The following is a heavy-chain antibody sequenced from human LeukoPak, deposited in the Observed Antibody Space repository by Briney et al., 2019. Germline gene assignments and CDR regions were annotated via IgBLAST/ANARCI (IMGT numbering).Heavy chain of an antibody. CDR2: IRSKAYGGTT. CDR1: GFTFGDYA. J-gene: IGHJ4*02. D-gene: IGHD6-13*01. V-gene: IGHV3-49*03. Sequence: PGGSLRLSCTASGFTFGDYAMSWFRQAPGKGLEWVGFIRSKAYGGTTEYAASVKGRFTISRDDSKSIAYLQMNSLKTEDTAVYYCSRGRWQQQPVFDYWGQGTLVTVSS. CDR3: SRGRWQQQPVFDY.